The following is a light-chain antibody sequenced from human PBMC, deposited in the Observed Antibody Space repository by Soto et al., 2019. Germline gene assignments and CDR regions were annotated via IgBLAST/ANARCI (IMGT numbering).Light chain of an antibody. J-gene: IGKJ2*01. V-gene: IGKV3-20*01. CDR3: QQYGSSPPT. CDR1: QSVSSSH. Sequence: EIVLTQSPGTLSLSPGERGTLSCRASQSVSSSHLAWYQQRPGQAPRLLIYGASTRATGIPARFSGSVSGTDFTLTISRLEPEDFAVYYCQQYGSSPPTFGQGTKVDIK. CDR2: GAS.